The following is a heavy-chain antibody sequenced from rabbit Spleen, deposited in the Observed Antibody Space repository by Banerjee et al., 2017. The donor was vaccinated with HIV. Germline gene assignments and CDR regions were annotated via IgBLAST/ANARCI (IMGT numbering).Heavy chain of an antibody. CDR3: ARNVAGVAGWDL. Sequence: QSLEESGGDLVKPGASLTLTYTASGFSFSSSDYMCWVRQAPGKGLEWIGRIDTGSSGYTDYASWAKGRFTITRSTSLNTVTLQLNSLTAADTATYFCARNVAGVAGWDLWGQGTLVTVS. CDR1: GFSFSSSDY. CDR2: IDTGSSGYT. J-gene: IGHJ3*01. V-gene: IGHV1S40*01. D-gene: IGHD4-2*01.